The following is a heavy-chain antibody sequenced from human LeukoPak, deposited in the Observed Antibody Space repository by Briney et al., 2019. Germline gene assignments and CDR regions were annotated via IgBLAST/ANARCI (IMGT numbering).Heavy chain of an antibody. V-gene: IGHV3-21*01. CDR1: GFTFNAYN. Sequence: PGGSLRLSCAASGFTFNAYNMNWVRQAPGKGLEWVSSISSRSSYIYYADSVKGRFTISRDNAKNSLYLQMNSLRAEDTAVYYCARDPSSPPYYFYGMDVWGQGTTVTVSS. CDR3: ARDPSSPPYYFYGMDV. J-gene: IGHJ6*02. CDR2: ISSRSSYI.